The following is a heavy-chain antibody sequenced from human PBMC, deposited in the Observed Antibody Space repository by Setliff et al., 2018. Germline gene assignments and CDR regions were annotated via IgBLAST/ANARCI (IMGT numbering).Heavy chain of an antibody. CDR3: ARDLHRISTQTPFDY. J-gene: IGHJ4*02. V-gene: IGHV1-18*01. Sequence: ASVKVSCKASGYTFTSYGTSWVRQAPGQGLEWMGWISAYNGNTNYAQKLQGRVTMTTDTSTSTAYMELRSLRSDDAAVYYCARDLHRISTQTPFDYWGQGTLVTVSS. CDR1: GYTFTSYG. CDR2: ISAYNGNT. D-gene: IGHD1-20*01.